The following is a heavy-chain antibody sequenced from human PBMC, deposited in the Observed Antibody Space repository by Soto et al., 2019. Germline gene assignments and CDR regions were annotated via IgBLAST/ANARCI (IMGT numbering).Heavy chain of an antibody. D-gene: IGHD5-12*01. CDR3: VIVARYMDV. CDR2: TRNKANSYTT. V-gene: IGHV3-72*01. J-gene: IGHJ6*02. CDR1: GFTISDHY. Sequence: EVQLVESGGGLVQPGGSLRLSCAASGFTISDHYMDWVRQSPGKGLEWVGRTRNKANSYTTEYAASVKGRFTVSRDESKNSLFLQMNSLKTEDTAVYYCVIVARYMDVWGQGTTVTVSS.